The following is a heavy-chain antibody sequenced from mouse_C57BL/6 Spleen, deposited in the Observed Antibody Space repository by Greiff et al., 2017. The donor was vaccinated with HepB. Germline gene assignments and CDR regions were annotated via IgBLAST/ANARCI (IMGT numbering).Heavy chain of an antibody. J-gene: IGHJ4*01. CDR3: AIFHGNYDYYAMDY. D-gene: IGHD2-1*01. CDR1: GYAFSSSW. CDR2: IYPGDGDT. V-gene: IGHV1-82*01. Sequence: VKLQQSGPELVKPGASVKISCKASGYAFSSSWMNWVKQRPGKGLEWIGRIYPGDGDTNYNGKFKGKATLTADKSSSTAYMQLSSLTSEDSAVYFCAIFHGNYDYYAMDYWGQGTSVTVSS.